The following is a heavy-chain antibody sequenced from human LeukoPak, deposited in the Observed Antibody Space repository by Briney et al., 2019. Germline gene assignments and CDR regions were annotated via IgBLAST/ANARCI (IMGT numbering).Heavy chain of an antibody. Sequence: KTGGSLRLSCAASGFTFSSYSMNWVRQAPGKGLEWVSSISSSSSYIYYADSVKGRFTISRDNAKNSLYPQMNSLRAEDTAVYYCARDSSGSYLNYYYYMDVWGKGTTVTVSS. CDR1: GFTFSSYS. CDR2: ISSSSSYI. V-gene: IGHV3-21*01. D-gene: IGHD1-26*01. CDR3: ARDSSGSYLNYYYYMDV. J-gene: IGHJ6*03.